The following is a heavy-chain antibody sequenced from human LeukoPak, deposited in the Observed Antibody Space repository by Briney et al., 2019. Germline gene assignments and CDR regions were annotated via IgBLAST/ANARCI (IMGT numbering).Heavy chain of an antibody. Sequence: AASVKVSCKASGYTFTGYYMHWVRQAPGQGLEWMGWINPNSGGTNYAQKFQGRVTMTRDTSISTAYMELSRLRSDDTAVYYCARELYDSSGYLDYWGQGTLVTVSS. V-gene: IGHV1-2*02. CDR3: ARELYDSSGYLDY. CDR2: INPNSGGT. J-gene: IGHJ4*02. D-gene: IGHD3-22*01. CDR1: GYTFTGYY.